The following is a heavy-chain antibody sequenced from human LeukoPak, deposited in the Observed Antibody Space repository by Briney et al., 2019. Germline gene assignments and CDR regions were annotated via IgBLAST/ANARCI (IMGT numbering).Heavy chain of an antibody. Sequence: PSETLSLTCTVPGGSISIYYWSWIRQPPGKGLELIGFIYYSGSTSYNPSLKSRVTISVDTSKSQFSLKLSSVIAADTAVYYCARRAYSSGFDYIDYWGQGTLVTVSS. CDR2: IYYSGST. D-gene: IGHD6-19*01. CDR1: GGSISIYY. J-gene: IGHJ4*02. CDR3: ARRAYSSGFDYIDY. V-gene: IGHV4-59*08.